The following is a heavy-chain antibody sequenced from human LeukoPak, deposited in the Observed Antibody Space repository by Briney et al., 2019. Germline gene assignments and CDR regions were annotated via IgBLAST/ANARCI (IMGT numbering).Heavy chain of an antibody. Sequence: SETLSLTCTVSGGSISNYYWSWIRQPAGKGLEWIGRIYTSGSTNYSPSLESRVTMSVDTSRKQFSLILSSVTAADTAVYYCARDRCNSTNCSARVAFDIWGQGTMVTVSS. CDR2: IYTSGST. V-gene: IGHV4-4*07. CDR1: GGSISNYY. D-gene: IGHD2-2*01. J-gene: IGHJ3*02. CDR3: ARDRCNSTNCSARVAFDI.